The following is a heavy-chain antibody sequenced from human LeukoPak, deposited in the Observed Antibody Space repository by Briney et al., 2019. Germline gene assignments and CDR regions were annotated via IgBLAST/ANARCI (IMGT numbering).Heavy chain of an antibody. CDR1: GFTSSSYA. V-gene: IGHV3-23*01. D-gene: IGHD4-11*01. J-gene: IGHJ4*02. Sequence: GGSLRLSCAASGFTSSSYAMRWVRQAPGKGLEWVSSISRSGDSTYYADSVKGRFTISRDNSKNTLYLQMNSLRAEDTALYYCADSNYWYPVDYWGQGTLVTVSS. CDR3: ADSNYWYPVDY. CDR2: ISRSGDST.